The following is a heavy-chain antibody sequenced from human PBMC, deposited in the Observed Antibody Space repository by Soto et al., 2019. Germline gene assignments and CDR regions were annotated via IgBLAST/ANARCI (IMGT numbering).Heavy chain of an antibody. CDR1: GGSISSGDYY. V-gene: IGHV4-30-4*01. CDR3: ANCLSGGSTRGYPY. J-gene: IGHJ4*02. CDR2: IYYSGST. Sequence: PSETLSLTCTVSGGSISSGDYYWSWIRQPPGKGLEWIGYIYYSGSTYYNPSLKSRVTISVDTSKNQFSLKLSSVTAADTAVYYCANCLSGGSTRGYPYWGQGTLVLGSS. D-gene: IGHD2-2*01.